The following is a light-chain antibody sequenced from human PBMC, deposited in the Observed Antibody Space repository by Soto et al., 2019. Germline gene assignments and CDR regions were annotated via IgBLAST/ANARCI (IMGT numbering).Light chain of an antibody. CDR1: QSISTN. Sequence: EIVLTQSPATLSLSPGERATLSCRASQSISTNLAWYQQKPGQAPRLLIYGARTRATGVPDRFSASGSGTDCSLTISRLEPEDFAVYYCQQYGTSPWTFGQGTKVDIK. CDR2: GAR. V-gene: IGKV3-20*01. CDR3: QQYGTSPWT. J-gene: IGKJ1*01.